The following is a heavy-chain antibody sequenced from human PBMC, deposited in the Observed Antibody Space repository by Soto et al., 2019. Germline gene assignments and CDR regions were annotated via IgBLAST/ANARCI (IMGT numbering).Heavy chain of an antibody. CDR1: GFTVSSNY. V-gene: IGHV3-53*01. D-gene: IGHD3-3*01. CDR3: ARVKAPLRFLEWPPGLMDV. CDR2: IYSGGST. J-gene: IGHJ6*02. Sequence: GGSLRLSCAASGFTVSSNYMSWVRPAPGKGLEWVSVIYSGGSTYYADSVKGRFTISRDNSKNTLYLQMNSLRAEDTAVYYCARVKAPLRFLEWPPGLMDVWGQGTTVTVSS.